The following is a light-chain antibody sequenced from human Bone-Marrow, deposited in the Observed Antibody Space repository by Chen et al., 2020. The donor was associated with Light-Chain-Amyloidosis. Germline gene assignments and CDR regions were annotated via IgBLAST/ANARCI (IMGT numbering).Light chain of an antibody. CDR1: SSNIGAGHD. J-gene: IGLJ2*01. V-gene: IGLV1-40*01. CDR2: GNN. Sequence: QSVLTQPPSASAAPGQRLIISCTGSSSNIGAGHDVHWYQQLPGTAPKLLIYGNNNRPSGVPDRFSGSKSGTSASLAITGLQAEDEADYYCQSYDSRQSALFGGGTKLTVL. CDR3: QSYDSRQSAL.